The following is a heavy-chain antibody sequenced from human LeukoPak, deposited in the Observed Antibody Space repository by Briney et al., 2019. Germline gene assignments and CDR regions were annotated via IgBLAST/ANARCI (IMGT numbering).Heavy chain of an antibody. V-gene: IGHV3-9*01. D-gene: IGHD3-22*01. Sequence: GRSLRLSCAASGFSFGDYAMHWVRQAPGKGLEWVSGISWNSAGVGYPDSVKGRFTISRDNAKNSLYLQMNSLRVEDTALYYCAKSASELITTSYLDYWGQGILVTVSS. CDR2: ISWNSAGV. J-gene: IGHJ4*02. CDR3: AKSASELITTSYLDY. CDR1: GFSFGDYA.